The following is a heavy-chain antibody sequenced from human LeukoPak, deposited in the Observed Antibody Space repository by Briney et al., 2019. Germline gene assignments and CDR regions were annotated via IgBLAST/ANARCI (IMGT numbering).Heavy chain of an antibody. CDR3: ARHGKGQYSSSWYNFDY. CDR1: GGSISSSSYY. D-gene: IGHD6-13*01. Sequence: SETLSLTCTVSGGSISSSSYYWGWIRQPPGKGLEWIGSIYYSGSTYYNPSLKSRVTISVDTSKNQFSLKLSSVTAADTAVYYCARHGKGQYSSSWYNFDYWGQGTLVTVSS. CDR2: IYYSGST. V-gene: IGHV4-39*01. J-gene: IGHJ4*02.